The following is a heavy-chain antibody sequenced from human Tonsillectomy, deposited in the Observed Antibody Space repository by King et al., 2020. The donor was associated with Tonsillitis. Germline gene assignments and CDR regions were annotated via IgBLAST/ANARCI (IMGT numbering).Heavy chain of an antibody. CDR3: ARDSSNYDCRGGSCYPDY. CDR2: ISSSSSYI. V-gene: IGHV3-21*01. J-gene: IGHJ4*02. Sequence: VQLVESGGGLVKPGGSLRLSCAASGFTFSSYTMNWVRQAPGKGLEWVSSISSSSSYIYYADSVKGRFTISRDNAKNSLYLQMNSLRAGDTAVYYCARDSSNYDCRGGSCYPDYWGQGTLVTVSS. D-gene: IGHD2-15*01. CDR1: GFTFSSYT.